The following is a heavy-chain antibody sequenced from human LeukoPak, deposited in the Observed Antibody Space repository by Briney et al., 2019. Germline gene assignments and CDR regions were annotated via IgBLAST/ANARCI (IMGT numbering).Heavy chain of an antibody. Sequence: SVKVSCKASGGTFSSYAISWVRQAPGQRLEWMGGIIPIFGTANYAQKFQGRVTITTDESTSTAYMELSSLRSKDTAVYYCARDNYAGANWFDPWGQGTLVTVSS. CDR2: IIPIFGTA. CDR3: ARDNYAGANWFDP. V-gene: IGHV1-69*05. J-gene: IGHJ5*02. D-gene: IGHD1-7*01. CDR1: GGTFSSYA.